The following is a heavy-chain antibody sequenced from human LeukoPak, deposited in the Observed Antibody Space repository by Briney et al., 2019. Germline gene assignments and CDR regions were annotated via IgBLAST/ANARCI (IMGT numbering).Heavy chain of an antibody. D-gene: IGHD3-16*02. CDR1: GYTFTGYY. Sequence: ASVKVSCKASGYTFTGYYMHWVRQAPGQGLEWMGRINPNSGGTNYAQKFQGRVTMTRDTSISTAYMELSRLRSDDTAVYYCVRAGPVRDSFGGVIVWFDPWGQGTLVTVSS. V-gene: IGHV1-2*06. CDR2: INPNSGGT. CDR3: VRAGPVRDSFGGVIVWFDP. J-gene: IGHJ5*02.